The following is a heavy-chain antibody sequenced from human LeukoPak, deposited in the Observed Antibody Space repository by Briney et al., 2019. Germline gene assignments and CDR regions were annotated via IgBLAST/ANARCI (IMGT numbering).Heavy chain of an antibody. J-gene: IGHJ4*02. CDR1: GGSISSGGYY. Sequence: SETLSLTCTVSGGSISSGGYYWSWIRQHPGKGLEWIGYIYYSGSTYYNPSLKSRVTISVDTSKNQFSLKLSSVTAADTAVYYCARVEGGSSIFDYWGQGTMVTVSS. CDR3: ARVEGGSSIFDY. V-gene: IGHV4-31*03. CDR2: IYYSGST. D-gene: IGHD1-26*01.